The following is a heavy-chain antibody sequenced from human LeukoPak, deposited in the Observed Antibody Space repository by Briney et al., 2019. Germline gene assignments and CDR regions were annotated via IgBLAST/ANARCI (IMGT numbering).Heavy chain of an antibody. V-gene: IGHV3-23*01. CDR3: AKDRSSGSYPRGNEY. CDR1: GFTFNNYA. J-gene: IGHJ4*02. CDR2: ISGSGGST. Sequence: SGGSLRLSCAASGFTFNNYAMSWVRQAPGKGLEWVSSISGSGGSTYHADSVKGRFTISRNNSNNTLDLQMNSLRADDTAVYYCAKDRSSGSYPRGNEYWGRGTLVTVSS. D-gene: IGHD1-26*01.